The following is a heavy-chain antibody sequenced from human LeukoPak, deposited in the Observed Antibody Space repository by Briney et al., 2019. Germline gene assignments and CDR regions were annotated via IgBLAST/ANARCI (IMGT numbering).Heavy chain of an antibody. J-gene: IGHJ4*02. Sequence: ASVKVSCKASGYTFTSYGISWVRQAPGQGLEWMGWISAYNGNTNYAQKLQGRVTMTTDTSTSTAYMELRSLRSDDTAVYYCARDGVHSSSWVSFDYWGQGTLVTVSS. V-gene: IGHV1-18*01. D-gene: IGHD6-13*01. CDR2: ISAYNGNT. CDR3: ARDGVHSSSWVSFDY. CDR1: GYTFTSYG.